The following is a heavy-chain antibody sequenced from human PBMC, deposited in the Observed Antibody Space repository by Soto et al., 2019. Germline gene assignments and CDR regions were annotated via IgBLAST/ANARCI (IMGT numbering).Heavy chain of an antibody. CDR2: IYYSGST. CDR1: GGSISSGDYY. Sequence: SETLSLTCTVSGGSISSGDYYWSWIRQPPGKGLEWIGYIYYSGSTYYNPSLKSRVTISVDTSKNQFSLKLSSVTAADTAVYYCARADILTGYRAYYYYGMDVWGQGTTVTVSS. V-gene: IGHV4-30-4*01. D-gene: IGHD3-9*01. CDR3: ARADILTGYRAYYYYGMDV. J-gene: IGHJ6*02.